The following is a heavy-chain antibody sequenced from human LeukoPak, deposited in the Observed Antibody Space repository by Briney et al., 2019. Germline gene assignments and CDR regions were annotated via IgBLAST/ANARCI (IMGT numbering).Heavy chain of an antibody. D-gene: IGHD3-22*01. Sequence: PSETLSLTCTVSGGSISSYYWSWIRQPPGKGLEWIGYIYYSGSTNYNPSLKSRVTISLDTSRNQFSLKLNSVTAADTAVYCAKSNGYGLIDIWGQGTMVTVSS. CDR2: IYYSGST. J-gene: IGHJ3*02. V-gene: IGHV4-59*12. CDR3: AKSNGYGLIDI. CDR1: GGSISSYY.